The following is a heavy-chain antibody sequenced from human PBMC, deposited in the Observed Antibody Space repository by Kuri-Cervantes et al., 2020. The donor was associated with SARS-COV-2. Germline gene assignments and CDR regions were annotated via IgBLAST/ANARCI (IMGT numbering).Heavy chain of an antibody. D-gene: IGHD6-6*01. J-gene: IGHJ4*02. CDR3: ARDSPEHSSSSSVPFDY. Sequence: SETLSLTCAVYGGSFSSYYWSWIRQPPGKGLEWIGYIYYSGSTNYNPSLKSRVTISVDTSKNQFSLKLSSVTAADTAVYYCARDSPEHSSSSSVPFDYWGQGTLVTVSS. V-gene: IGHV4-59*01. CDR1: GGSFSSYY. CDR2: IYYSGST.